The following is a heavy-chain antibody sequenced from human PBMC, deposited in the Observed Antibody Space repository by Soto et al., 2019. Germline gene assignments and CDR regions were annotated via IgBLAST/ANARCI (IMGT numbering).Heavy chain of an antibody. D-gene: IGHD2-8*02. J-gene: IGHJ3*01. CDR2: ISSTGTTI. CDR3: ARGVVLVPAARDAFDV. Sequence: PGGSLRLSCAASGFTFSSQEMNWVRQAPGKGLEWVSYISSTGTTIYYADSVKARVTISRDNAKNSLYLHMTSLRAEDTALYYCARGVVLVPAARDAFDVWGQGTLVTVSS. CDR1: GFTFSSQE. V-gene: IGHV3-48*03.